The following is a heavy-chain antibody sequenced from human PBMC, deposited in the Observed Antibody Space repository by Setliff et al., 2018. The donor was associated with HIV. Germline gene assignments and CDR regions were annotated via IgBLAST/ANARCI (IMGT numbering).Heavy chain of an antibody. V-gene: IGHV4-59*12. D-gene: IGHD6-19*01. CDR2: IYSSGST. CDR3: ARAPRGSGWYPNWFDP. CDR1: GASISSYY. J-gene: IGHJ5*02. Sequence: SETLSLTCTVSGASISSYYWSWIRQPPGKGLEWIGYIYSSGSTNYNPSLKSRVTISVDTSKNHFSLKLTSVTAADTAVYYCARAPRGSGWYPNWFDPWGQGTLVTAPQ.